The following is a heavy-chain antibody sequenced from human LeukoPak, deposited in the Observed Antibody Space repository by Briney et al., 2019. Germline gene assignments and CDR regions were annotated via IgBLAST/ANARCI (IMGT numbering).Heavy chain of an antibody. V-gene: IGHV3-21*01. Sequence: PGGSLRLSCAASGFTFSSYSMNWVRQAPGKGLEGVSSINSSGSYIYYADSVKGRFTISRDNAKNSLYLQMNSLRAEDTAVYYCAKDLGTRWLLKGWGQGTMVTVSS. D-gene: IGHD3-22*01. CDR3: AKDLGTRWLLKG. CDR1: GFTFSSYS. CDR2: INSSGSYI. J-gene: IGHJ3*01.